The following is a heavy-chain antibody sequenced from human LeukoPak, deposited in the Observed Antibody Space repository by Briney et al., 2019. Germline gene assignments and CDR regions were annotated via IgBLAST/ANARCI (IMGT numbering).Heavy chain of an antibody. Sequence: SETLSLTCTVSGGSISSGDYHWSWIRQPPGKGLEWIAHMYYSGSTYYNPSLKSRVTMSADTSKNQLSLKLSSVTAADTAVYYCARPYYYDSRIDPWGQGILVTVSS. CDR1: GGSISSGDYH. CDR3: ARPYYYDSRIDP. V-gene: IGHV4-30-4*01. CDR2: MYYSGST. D-gene: IGHD3-22*01. J-gene: IGHJ5*02.